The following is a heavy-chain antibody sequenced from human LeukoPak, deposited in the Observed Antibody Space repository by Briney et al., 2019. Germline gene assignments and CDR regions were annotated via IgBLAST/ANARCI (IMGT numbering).Heavy chain of an antibody. Sequence: GGSLRLSCAASGFTFSSYAMSWVRQAPGKGLEWVSAISGSGGSTYYADSVKGRFTISRENSKNTLYLQMNSLRAKDTAVYYCARHRGWSQTYPSYFDYWGQGTLVTVSS. CDR1: GFTFSSYA. V-gene: IGHV3-23*01. D-gene: IGHD6-19*01. CDR3: ARHRGWSQTYPSYFDY. J-gene: IGHJ4*02. CDR2: ISGSGGST.